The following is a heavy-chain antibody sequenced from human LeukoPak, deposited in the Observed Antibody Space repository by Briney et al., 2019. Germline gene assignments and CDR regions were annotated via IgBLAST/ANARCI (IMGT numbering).Heavy chain of an antibody. D-gene: IGHD5-18*01. CDR2: ISWNSGSI. CDR1: GFTFDDYA. CDR3: ARDQGYSYGTLDY. J-gene: IGHJ4*02. Sequence: PGGSLRLSCAASGFTFDDYAMHWVRQAPGKGLEWVSGISWNSGSIGYADSVKGRFTISRDNAKNSLYLQMNSLRAEDMALYYCARDQGYSYGTLDYWGQGTLVTVSS. V-gene: IGHV3-9*03.